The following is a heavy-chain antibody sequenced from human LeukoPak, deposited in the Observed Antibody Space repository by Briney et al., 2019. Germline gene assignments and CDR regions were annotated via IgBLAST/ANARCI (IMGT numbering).Heavy chain of an antibody. CDR3: ARDPITIFGVVIGP. Sequence: SVKVSCKASGGTFSSYAINWVRQAPGQGLEWMGRIIPILGIANYAQKFQGRATITADKSTSTAYMELSSLRSEDTAVYYCARDPITIFGVVIGPWGQGTLVTVSS. CDR1: GGTFSSYA. J-gene: IGHJ5*02. D-gene: IGHD3-3*01. CDR2: IIPILGIA. V-gene: IGHV1-69*04.